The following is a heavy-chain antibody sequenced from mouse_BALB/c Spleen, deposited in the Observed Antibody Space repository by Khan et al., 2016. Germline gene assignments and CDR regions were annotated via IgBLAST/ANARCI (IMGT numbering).Heavy chain of an antibody. J-gene: IGHJ2*01. CDR3: ARSPYCFDY. Sequence: VQLQQSGAELVRPGALVKLTCKASGFNIKDYYMHWVKQRPEQGLEWIGWIDPENGTSIYDPKFQGKASITADTSSTTAYLQVNSLTAEDTAVYYCARSPYCFDYWGQGTTLTVSS. V-gene: IGHV14-1*02. CDR2: IDPENGTS. CDR1: GFNIKDYY.